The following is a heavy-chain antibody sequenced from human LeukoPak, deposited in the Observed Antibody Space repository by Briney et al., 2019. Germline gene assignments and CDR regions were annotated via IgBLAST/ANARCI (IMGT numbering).Heavy chain of an antibody. J-gene: IGHJ4*02. D-gene: IGHD3-10*01. Sequence: SVKVSCKASGGTFSSYAISWVRQAPGQGLEWMGRIIPILGIANYAQKFQGRVTITADKSTSTAYMGLSSLRSEDTAVYYCARGFYGSGSYFSKLDYWGQGTLVTVSS. CDR2: IIPILGIA. CDR1: GGTFSSYA. CDR3: ARGFYGSGSYFSKLDY. V-gene: IGHV1-69*04.